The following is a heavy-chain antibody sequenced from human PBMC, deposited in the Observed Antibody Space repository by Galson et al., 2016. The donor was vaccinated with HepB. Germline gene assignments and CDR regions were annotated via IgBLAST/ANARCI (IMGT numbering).Heavy chain of an antibody. V-gene: IGHV3-30-3*01. J-gene: IGHJ4*02. Sequence: PLRLSCAASGFTFSTYAMSWVRQAPGKGLEWVAVISFDGSNKYYADSVKGRFTISRDNSKNTLYPQMNTLRAEDTAVYYCAREIPSRGKSDYWGQGTLVTVSS. D-gene: IGHD3-10*01. CDR1: GFTFSTYA. CDR2: ISFDGSNK. CDR3: AREIPSRGKSDY.